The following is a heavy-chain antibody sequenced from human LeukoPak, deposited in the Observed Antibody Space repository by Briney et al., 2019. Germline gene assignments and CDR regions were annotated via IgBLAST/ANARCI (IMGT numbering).Heavy chain of an antibody. Sequence: PSETLSLTCAVSGGSISSSNYYWGWIRQPPGKGLEWIGSISYSGSTSYNPSLKSRITISVDTSKNQFSLKLSSVTAADTAVYYCARDRDVVVPAHPMGYFDLWGRGTLVTVSS. CDR3: ARDRDVVVPAHPMGYFDL. J-gene: IGHJ2*01. D-gene: IGHD2-2*01. CDR1: GGSISSSNYY. V-gene: IGHV4-39*07. CDR2: ISYSGST.